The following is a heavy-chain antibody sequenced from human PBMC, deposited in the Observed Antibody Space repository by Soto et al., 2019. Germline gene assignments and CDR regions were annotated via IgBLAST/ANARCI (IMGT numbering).Heavy chain of an antibody. CDR3: ARDGNYDFWSGYYDFGAWGYYMDV. Sequence: ASVKVSCKASGYTFTSYGISWARQAPGQGLEWMGWISAYNGNTNYAQKRQGRVTMTTDTSTSTAYMELRSLRSDDTAVYYCARDGNYDFWSGYYDFGAWGYYMDVWGKGTTVTVSS. J-gene: IGHJ6*03. D-gene: IGHD3-3*01. V-gene: IGHV1-18*01. CDR2: ISAYNGNT. CDR1: GYTFTSYG.